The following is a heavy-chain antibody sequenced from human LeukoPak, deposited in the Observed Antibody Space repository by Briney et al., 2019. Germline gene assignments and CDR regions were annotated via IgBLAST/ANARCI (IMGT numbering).Heavy chain of an antibody. CDR3: ARVWVSHSSSWYYYYYYMDV. Sequence: ASVKVSCKASGYTFTGYYMHWVRQAPGQGLEWMGWINPNSGGTNYAQKFQGRVTMTRDTSISTAYVELSRLRSDDTAVYYCARVWVSHSSSWYYYYYYMDVWGKGTTVTVSS. CDR2: INPNSGGT. J-gene: IGHJ6*03. D-gene: IGHD6-13*01. CDR1: GYTFTGYY. V-gene: IGHV1-2*02.